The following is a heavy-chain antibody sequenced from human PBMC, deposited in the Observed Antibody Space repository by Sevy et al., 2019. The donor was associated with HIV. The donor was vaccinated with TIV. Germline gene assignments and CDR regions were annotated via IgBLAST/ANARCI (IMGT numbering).Heavy chain of an antibody. J-gene: IGHJ4*02. V-gene: IGHV1-69*01. CDR1: GGTFSSYG. CDR3: ARGGGNGWYYFDY. CDR2: IIPILGTV. D-gene: IGHD6-19*01. Sequence: KVSCKASGGTFSSYGISWVRQAPGQGLEWMGGIIPILGTVNYAQKFQGRVTITADESTKTAYMELSSLRSEDTAVYYCARGGGNGWYYFDYWGQETLVTVSS.